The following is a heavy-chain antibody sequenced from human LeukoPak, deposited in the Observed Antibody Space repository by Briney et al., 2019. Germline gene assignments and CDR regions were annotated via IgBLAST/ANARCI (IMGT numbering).Heavy chain of an antibody. CDR2: MNPNSGNT. CDR3: ARGRYAATYYYDSSGYDDAFDI. J-gene: IGHJ3*02. Sequence: ASVKVSCKASGYTFTSYDINWVRQATGQGLEWMGWMNPNSGNTGYAQKFQGRVTMTRNTSISTAYMELSSLRSEDTAVYYCARGRYAATYYYDSSGYDDAFDIWGQGTMVTASS. D-gene: IGHD3-22*01. V-gene: IGHV1-8*01. CDR1: GYTFTSYD.